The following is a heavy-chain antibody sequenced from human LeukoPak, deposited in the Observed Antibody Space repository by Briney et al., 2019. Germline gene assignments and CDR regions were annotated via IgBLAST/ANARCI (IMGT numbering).Heavy chain of an antibody. Sequence: GGSLRLSCAASGFTFSSYWMSWVRQAPGKGLEWVANIKQDGSQKYYVDSVKGRFTISRDNVQNSLYLQMNSLRAEDTAVYYCARLFRDVTTFDYWGQGTLVTVSS. CDR3: ARLFRDVTTFDY. CDR2: IKQDGSQK. D-gene: IGHD1-1*01. J-gene: IGHJ4*02. V-gene: IGHV3-7*01. CDR1: GFTFSSYW.